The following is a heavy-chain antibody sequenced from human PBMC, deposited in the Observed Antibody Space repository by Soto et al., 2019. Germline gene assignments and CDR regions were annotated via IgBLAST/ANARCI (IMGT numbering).Heavy chain of an antibody. CDR2: ISSSSSTI. CDR1: GFTFSSYS. V-gene: IGHV3-48*01. J-gene: IGHJ3*02. D-gene: IGHD4-17*01. Sequence: EVQLVESGGGLVQPGGSLRLSCAASGFTFSSYSMNWVRQAPGKGLEWVSYISSSSSTIYYADSVKGRFTISRDNAKNSLYLQMNSLRAEDTAVYYCARTEVYGDYDDAFDIWGQGTMVTVFS. CDR3: ARTEVYGDYDDAFDI.